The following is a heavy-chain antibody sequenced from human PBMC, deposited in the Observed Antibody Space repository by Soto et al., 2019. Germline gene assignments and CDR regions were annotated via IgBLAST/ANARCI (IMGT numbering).Heavy chain of an antibody. J-gene: IGHJ6*03. CDR2: INPSGGSK. Sequence: QVQLVQSGAEVKKPEASVKVSCKASGYTFTSYYMHWVRQAPGQVLEWMGIINPSGGSKSYTQKFQGRVTMTRDTYPRTVYMELSRLRSGDTAVYYCANRRGQNRKGRNSYYMDVWGKGTTVTVSS. CDR1: GYTFTSYY. V-gene: IGHV1-46*03. CDR3: ANRRGQNRKGRNSYYMDV.